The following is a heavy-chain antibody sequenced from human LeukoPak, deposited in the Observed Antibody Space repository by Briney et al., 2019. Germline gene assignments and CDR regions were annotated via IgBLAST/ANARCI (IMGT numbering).Heavy chain of an antibody. D-gene: IGHD4-17*01. CDR3: ARESRGMTTGPYFDY. CDR2: ISGSGGST. Sequence: GGSLRLSCAASGFTFSSYAMSWVRQAPGEGLEWVSVISGSGGSTYYADSVKGRFTISRDNSKNTLYLQMNSLRAEDTAVYYCARESRGMTTGPYFDYWGQGTLVTVSS. V-gene: IGHV3-23*01. CDR1: GFTFSSYA. J-gene: IGHJ4*02.